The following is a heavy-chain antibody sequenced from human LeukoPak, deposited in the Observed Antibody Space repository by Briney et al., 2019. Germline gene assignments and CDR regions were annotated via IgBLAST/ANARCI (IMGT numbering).Heavy chain of an antibody. CDR2: IIPIFGTA. Sequence: ASVKVSCKASGGTFSSYAISWVRQAPGQGLEWMGGIIPIFGTANYAQKFQGRVTITTDESTSTAYMELSSLRSEDTAVYYCARTHYDFWSGYYDYWGQGTLVTVSS. V-gene: IGHV1-69*05. D-gene: IGHD3-3*01. J-gene: IGHJ4*02. CDR3: ARTHYDFWSGYYDY. CDR1: GGTFSSYA.